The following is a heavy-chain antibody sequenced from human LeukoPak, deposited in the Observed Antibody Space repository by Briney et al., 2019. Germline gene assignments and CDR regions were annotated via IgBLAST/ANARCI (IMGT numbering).Heavy chain of an antibody. V-gene: IGHV1-69*13. CDR2: IIPIFGTA. J-gene: IGHJ4*02. CDR3: ARARGYSGRDFDY. D-gene: IGHD5-12*01. Sequence: ASVKVSCKTSGGTFSSYAISWVRQAPGQGLEWMGGIIPIFGTANYAQKFQGRVTITADESTSTAYMELSSLRSEDTAVYYCARARGYSGRDFDYWGQGTLVTVSS. CDR1: GGTFSSYA.